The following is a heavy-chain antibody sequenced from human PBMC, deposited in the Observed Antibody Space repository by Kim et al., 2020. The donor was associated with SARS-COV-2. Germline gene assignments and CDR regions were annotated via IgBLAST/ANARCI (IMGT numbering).Heavy chain of an antibody. CDR3: ARGGESGDY. CDR1: GFIFNIYY. CDR2: ISSSGSYI. V-gene: IGHV3-21*01. Sequence: GGSLRLSCAASGFIFNIYYMNWVRQAPGKGLEWVSSISSSGSYIYYADSVKGRFTISRDNAKNSLYLQMNSLRADDTAVYYCARGGESGDYWGQGTLVTV. J-gene: IGHJ4*02.